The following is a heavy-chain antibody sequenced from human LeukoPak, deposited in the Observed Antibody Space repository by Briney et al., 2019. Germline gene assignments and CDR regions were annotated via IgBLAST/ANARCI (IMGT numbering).Heavy chain of an antibody. CDR1: GGSISGWY. J-gene: IGHJ4*02. CDR3: ARETSLAGFASGLGFNY. CDR2: IYGSGYT. Sequence: SETLSLTCTVSGGSISGWYWSWIRQPPGKGLEWIGNIYGSGYTNYNPSLKSRVTMSIDTSKNHFSLKLTSVTAADTATYYCARETSLAGFASGLGFNYWGQGILVSVSS. V-gene: IGHV4-59*01. D-gene: IGHD6-19*01.